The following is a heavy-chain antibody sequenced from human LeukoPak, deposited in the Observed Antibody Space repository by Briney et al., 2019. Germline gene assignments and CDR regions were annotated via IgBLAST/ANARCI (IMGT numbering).Heavy chain of an antibody. J-gene: IGHJ4*02. CDR1: GFDFSSNW. V-gene: IGHV3-74*01. CDR2: IKGDGIST. D-gene: IGHD3-3*01. CDR3: AKDHYWSIDY. Sequence: GGSLRLPCAAPGFDFSSNWMHWVRHAPGQGLVWVSRIKGDGISTNYADSVKGRFTISRDIAKNTLYLQMNSLRAEDTGVYYCAKDHYWSIDYWGRGTLVTVSS.